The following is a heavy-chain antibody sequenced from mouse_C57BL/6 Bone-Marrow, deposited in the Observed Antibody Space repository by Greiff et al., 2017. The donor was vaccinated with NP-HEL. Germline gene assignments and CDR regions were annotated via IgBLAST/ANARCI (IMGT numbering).Heavy chain of an antibody. J-gene: IGHJ4*01. D-gene: IGHD1-1*01. CDR1: GFTFSSYA. Sequence: EVKVVESGGGLVKPGGSLKLSCAASGFTFSSYAMSWVRQTPEKRLEWVATISDGGSYTYYPDNVKGRFTISRDNAKNNLYLQMSHLKSEDTAMYYCARERIYYYGSKSYYYAMDYWGQGTSVTVSS. V-gene: IGHV5-4*01. CDR3: ARERIYYYGSKSYYYAMDY. CDR2: ISDGGSYT.